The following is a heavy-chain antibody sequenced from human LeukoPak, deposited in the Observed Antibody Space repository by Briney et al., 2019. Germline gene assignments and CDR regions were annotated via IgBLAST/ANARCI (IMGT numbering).Heavy chain of an antibody. CDR1: GFTFSSYE. J-gene: IGHJ4*02. V-gene: IGHV3-48*03. CDR3: ARNTAMAVSLGY. CDR2: ISSSGSTI. Sequence: PGGSLRLSCAASGFTFSSYEMNWVRQAPGKGLEWVSYISSSGSTIYYADSVKGRFTISRDNAKNSLYLQMNSLRAEDTAVYYCARNTAMAVSLGYWGQGTLVTVSS. D-gene: IGHD5-18*01.